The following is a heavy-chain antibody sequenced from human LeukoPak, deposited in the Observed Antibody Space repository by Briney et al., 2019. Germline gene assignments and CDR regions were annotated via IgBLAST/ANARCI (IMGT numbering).Heavy chain of an antibody. CDR3: AKAPPQPGRDYYYGMDV. Sequence: SGGSLRLSCAASGFTFSSYDMHWVRQAPGKGLEWVAVIWYDGGNKYYADSVKGRFTISRDNSKNTLYLQMNSLRAEDTAVYYCAKAPPQPGRDYYYGMDVWGQGTTVTVSS. D-gene: IGHD2-8*02. CDR2: IWYDGGNK. CDR1: GFTFSSYD. J-gene: IGHJ6*02. V-gene: IGHV3-30*02.